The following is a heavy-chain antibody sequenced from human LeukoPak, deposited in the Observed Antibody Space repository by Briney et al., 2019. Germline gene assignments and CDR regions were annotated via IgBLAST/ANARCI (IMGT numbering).Heavy chain of an antibody. Sequence: SETLSLTCTVSGGSFSTTNYYWGWIRQPPGKGLEWIGSIYHSGDTYYNPSLKSRVTISVYTSKNQFSLKLSFVTAADTAVYYCARHHHHWNWGEWGQGTLVTVSS. CDR2: IYHSGDT. CDR3: ARHHHHWNWGE. D-gene: IGHD7-27*01. CDR1: GGSFSTTNYY. V-gene: IGHV4-39*01. J-gene: IGHJ4*02.